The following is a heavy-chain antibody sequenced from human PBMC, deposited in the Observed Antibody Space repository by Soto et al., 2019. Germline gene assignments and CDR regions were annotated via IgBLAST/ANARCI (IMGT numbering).Heavy chain of an antibody. CDR1: GFTFSSCT. CDR2: ISPSTIHI. J-gene: IGHJ6*02. CDR3: SGCGGGACHQNYGMDV. V-gene: IGHV3-21*01. Sequence: EVHLVESGGGLVKPGGSLRLSCAASGFTFSSCTMIWVRQSPGKGLEWVSSISPSTIHICSAESVRGRFTISTDNANNTLFLQTTSLRAEDTGVYYCSGCGGGACHQNYGMDVWGQGTTVTVSS. D-gene: IGHD2-21*02.